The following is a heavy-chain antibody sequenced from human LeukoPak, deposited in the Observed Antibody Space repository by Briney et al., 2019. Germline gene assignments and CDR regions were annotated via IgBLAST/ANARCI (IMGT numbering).Heavy chain of an antibody. J-gene: IGHJ4*02. V-gene: IGHV3-30*18. D-gene: IGHD3-9*01. CDR3: AKRYFDGLNFDY. CDR1: GFTFSSYG. Sequence: LGRTLRLSCAASGFTFSSYGMHWVRQPPGKGLEWVAVISYDGSNKYYADSVKGRFTIPRDNSKNTLYLQMNSLRAEGTAVYYCAKRYFDGLNFDYRGQGTLVTVSS. CDR2: ISYDGSNK.